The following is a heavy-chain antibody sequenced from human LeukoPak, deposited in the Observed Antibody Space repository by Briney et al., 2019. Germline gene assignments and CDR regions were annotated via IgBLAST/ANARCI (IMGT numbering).Heavy chain of an antibody. CDR1: GFTFSSYA. CDR3: AKGWKWNYYGSGSYYNVHQFDY. CDR2: ISGSGDST. J-gene: IGHJ4*02. Sequence: PGGSLRLSCAASGFTFSSYAMSWVRQAPGKGLEWVSAISGSGDSTYYADSVKGRFTISRDNSKNTLYLQMNSLRAEDTAVYYCAKGWKWNYYGSGSYYNVHQFDYWGQGTLVTVSS. D-gene: IGHD3-10*01. V-gene: IGHV3-23*01.